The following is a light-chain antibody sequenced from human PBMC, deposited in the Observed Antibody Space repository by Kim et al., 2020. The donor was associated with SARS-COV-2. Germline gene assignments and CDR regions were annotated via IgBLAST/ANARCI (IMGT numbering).Light chain of an antibody. CDR3: QAWASSTRV. Sequence: SYELTQPPSVSVSPGQTASITCSGDKLGDKYAFWYQQKPGQSPVLVIYQDSKWPSGITERFSGSNSGNTATLTISGTQDIDEADYYCQAWASSTRVFGGG. CDR1: KLGDKY. J-gene: IGLJ2*01. CDR2: QDS. V-gene: IGLV3-1*01.